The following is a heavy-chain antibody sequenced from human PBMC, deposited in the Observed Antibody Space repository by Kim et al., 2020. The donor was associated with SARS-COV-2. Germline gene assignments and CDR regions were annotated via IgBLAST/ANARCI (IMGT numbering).Heavy chain of an antibody. Sequence: SVKVSCKASGGTFSSYAISWVRQAPGQGLEWMGGIIPIFGTANYAQKFQGRVTITADESTSTAYMELSSLRSEDTAVYYCAHCAYGGSGSPLGYYYYGMDVWGQGTTVTVSS. J-gene: IGHJ6*02. V-gene: IGHV1-69*13. CDR2: IIPIFGTA. CDR3: AHCAYGGSGSPLGYYYYGMDV. D-gene: IGHD3-10*01. CDR1: GGTFSSYA.